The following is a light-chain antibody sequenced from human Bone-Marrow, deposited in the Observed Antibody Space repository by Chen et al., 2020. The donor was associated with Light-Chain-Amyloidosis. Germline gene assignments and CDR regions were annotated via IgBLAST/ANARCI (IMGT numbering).Light chain of an antibody. CDR2: RDT. CDR1: DLPTKY. J-gene: IGLJ2*01. Sequence: SYDLTQPPSVSVYPGQTARLTCSGDDLPTKYAYWYQQKPGQAPVLVIHRDTERPSGISERFSGSSSGTTATLTISGVQAEDEADYHCQSADSSGTYEVIFGGGTKLTVL. V-gene: IGLV3-25*03. CDR3: QSADSSGTYEVI.